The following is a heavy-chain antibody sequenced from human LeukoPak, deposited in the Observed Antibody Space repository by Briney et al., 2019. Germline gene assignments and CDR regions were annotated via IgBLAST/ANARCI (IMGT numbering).Heavy chain of an antibody. CDR3: ARRGDSSGLFDY. V-gene: IGHV1-8*02. Sequence: ASVKVSCKASGGTFSSYAISWVRQAPGQGLEWMGWMNPNSGNTGYAQKFQGRVTMTRNTSISTAYMELSSLRSEDTAVYYCARRGDSSGLFDYWGQGTLVTVSS. D-gene: IGHD6-19*01. J-gene: IGHJ4*02. CDR1: GGTFSSYA. CDR2: MNPNSGNT.